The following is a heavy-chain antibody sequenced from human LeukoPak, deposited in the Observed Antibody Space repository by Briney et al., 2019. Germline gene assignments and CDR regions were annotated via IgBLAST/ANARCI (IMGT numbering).Heavy chain of an antibody. Sequence: ASVKVSCKASGYTLTRYYMHWVRQAPGQGLEWMGIINPSGGSTSYAQKFQGRVTMTRDTSTSTVYMELNSLRSEDTAVYYCAKGYCSGGTCYPYDYWGQGTLVTVSS. CDR3: AKGYCSGGTCYPYDY. V-gene: IGHV1-46*01. D-gene: IGHD2-15*01. CDR2: INPSGGST. CDR1: GYTLTRYY. J-gene: IGHJ4*02.